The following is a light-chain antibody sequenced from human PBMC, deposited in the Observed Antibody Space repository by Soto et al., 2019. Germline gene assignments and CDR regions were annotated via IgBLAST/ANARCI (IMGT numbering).Light chain of an antibody. CDR2: GAS. J-gene: IGKJ4*01. CDR1: QSVLYSSNNKNY. Sequence: DIVMTQSPDSLAVSLGERATINCKSSQSVLYSSNNKNYLAWYQQKPGQPPKLLIYGASSLQSGVPLRFSGNGSGTDFTLTICSLQPEDFGDYYCQQANNMPLTFGGGTKVDIK. CDR3: QQANNMPLT. V-gene: IGKV4-1*01.